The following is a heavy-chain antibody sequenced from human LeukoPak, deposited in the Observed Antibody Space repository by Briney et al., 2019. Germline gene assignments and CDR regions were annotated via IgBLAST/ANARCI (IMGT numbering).Heavy chain of an antibody. D-gene: IGHD4-17*01. Sequence: GSLRLSCAASGFTFSSYSMNWVRQAPGKGLEWVSVIYSGGSTYYADSVKGRFTISRDNSKNTLYLQMNSLRAEDTAVYYCARGGLTVTTLWGQGTLVTVSS. CDR2: IYSGGST. J-gene: IGHJ4*02. CDR3: ARGGLTVTTL. V-gene: IGHV3-66*01. CDR1: GFTFSSYS.